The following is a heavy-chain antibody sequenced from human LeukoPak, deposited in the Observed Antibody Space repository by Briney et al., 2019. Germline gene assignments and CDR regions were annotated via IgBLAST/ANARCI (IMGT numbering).Heavy chain of an antibody. CDR2: IIPLLRTA. V-gene: IGHV1-69*04. J-gene: IGHJ4*02. D-gene: IGHD3-3*01. CDR1: GDTFSSNA. Sequence: ASVKVSCKASGDTFSSNAVSWVRQAPGQGLEWMGRIIPLLRTAEYAQKFQDRVTITADKSTSTAYMELSSPRSEDTAVYYCARGKGFVGHFDFWGQGTLVTVSS. CDR3: ARGKGFVGHFDF.